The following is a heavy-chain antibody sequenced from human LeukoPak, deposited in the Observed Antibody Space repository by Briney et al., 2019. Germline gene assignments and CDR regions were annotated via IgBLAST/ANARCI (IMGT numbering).Heavy chain of an antibody. CDR3: ARGEVGAVAGAYFEY. J-gene: IGHJ4*02. CDR1: GFTLSTYA. V-gene: IGHV3-30*04. D-gene: IGHD6-19*01. Sequence: GGSLRLSCAASGFTLSTYAMHWVRQAPGKGLEWVTFISFDANNAYYADSVKGRFTISRDNSKNTLYLQMNSLRPEDTAVYYCARGEVGAVAGAYFEYWGQGTLVAVSS. CDR2: ISFDANNA.